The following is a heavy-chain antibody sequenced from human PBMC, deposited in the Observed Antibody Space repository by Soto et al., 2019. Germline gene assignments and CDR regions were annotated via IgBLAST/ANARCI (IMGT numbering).Heavy chain of an antibody. CDR3: ARVGWELPLPDY. J-gene: IGHJ4*02. D-gene: IGHD1-26*01. V-gene: IGHV3-72*01. CDR1: GFTFSDHY. Sequence: GSLRLSCAASGFTFSDHYMDWVRQAPGKGLEWVGRTRNKANSYTTEYAASVKGRFTISRDDSKNSLYLQMNSLKTEDTAVYYCARVGWELPLPDYWGQGTLVTVSS. CDR2: TRNKANSYTT.